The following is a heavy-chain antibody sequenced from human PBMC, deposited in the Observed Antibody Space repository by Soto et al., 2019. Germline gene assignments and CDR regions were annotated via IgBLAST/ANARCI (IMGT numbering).Heavy chain of an antibody. CDR3: ARGIWERSRGWYYFDS. J-gene: IGHJ4*02. Sequence: QVQLVQSGADVQKPGASVTISCKASGYNFAGYAVNWVRQAPGQSLEWMGWVNAGNGHTKYSENFQGRVTITRDASANSAFMELSSLRSEDTALYFCARGIWERSRGWYYFDSWGQGTRVTVSS. CDR1: GYNFAGYA. CDR2: VNAGNGHT. D-gene: IGHD6-19*01. V-gene: IGHV1-3*01.